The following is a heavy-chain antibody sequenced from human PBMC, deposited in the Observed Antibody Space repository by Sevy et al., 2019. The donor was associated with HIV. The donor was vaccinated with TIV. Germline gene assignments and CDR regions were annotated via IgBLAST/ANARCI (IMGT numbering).Heavy chain of an antibody. V-gene: IGHV3-7*01. CDR1: GFSFSIYW. CDR2: MKQDGSEE. Sequence: GGSLRLSCAASGFSFSIYWMSWVRQAPGKGLEGVATMKQDGSEEDYVDSVKGRFTISRDNAKNSLFLQMYSLSAEDTAVYYCVREGLGGYSYSLDYWGHGTLVTVSS. CDR3: VREGLGGYSYSLDY. D-gene: IGHD5-18*01. J-gene: IGHJ4*01.